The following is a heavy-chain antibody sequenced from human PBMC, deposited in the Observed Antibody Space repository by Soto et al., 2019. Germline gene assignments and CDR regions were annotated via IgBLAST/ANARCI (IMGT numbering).Heavy chain of an antibody. CDR3: AREGEGSTCDY. CDR1: GYTFTGYY. D-gene: IGHD6-13*01. Sequence: QVQLVQSGAEVKKPGASVKVSCKASGYTFTGYYMHWVRQAPGRGLEWMGWINPNSGGTIYAQKFQSWVTMTRDTAISTAYMEVSRLRSDDTAVYYCAREGEGSTCDYWGQGPLVTVSS. V-gene: IGHV1-2*04. J-gene: IGHJ4*02. CDR2: INPNSGGT.